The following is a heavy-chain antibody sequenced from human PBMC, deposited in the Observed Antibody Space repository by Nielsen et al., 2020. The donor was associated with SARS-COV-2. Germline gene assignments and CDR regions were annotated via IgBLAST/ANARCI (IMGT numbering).Heavy chain of an antibody. J-gene: IGHJ4*02. Sequence: SETLSLTCTVSGGSISSGGYYWSWIRQHPGKGLEWIGNIYYSGSTYYNPSLKSRVTISVDTSKNQFSLKLSSVTAADTAVYYCARADSSGYYLDSWGQGTLVTVSS. CDR2: IYYSGST. V-gene: IGHV4-31*03. CDR3: ARADSSGYYLDS. CDR1: GGSISSGGYY. D-gene: IGHD3-22*01.